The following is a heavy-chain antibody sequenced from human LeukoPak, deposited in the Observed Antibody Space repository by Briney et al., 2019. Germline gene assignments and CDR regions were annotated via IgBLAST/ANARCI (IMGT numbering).Heavy chain of an antibody. CDR3: ASSVAAFWDY. J-gene: IGHJ4*02. D-gene: IGHD3-3*01. CDR1: GGSISNSDYY. Sequence: SETLSLTCTVSGGSISNSDYYWGWIRQPPGKGLEWIGSIYYSGSTYYNPSLKSRVTISVDTSKNQFSLKLSSVTAADTAVYYCASSVAAFWDYWGQGTLVTVSS. CDR2: IYYSGST. V-gene: IGHV4-39*07.